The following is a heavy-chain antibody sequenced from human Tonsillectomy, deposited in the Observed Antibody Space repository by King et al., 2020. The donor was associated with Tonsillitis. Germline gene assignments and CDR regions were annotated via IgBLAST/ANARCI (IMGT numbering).Heavy chain of an antibody. CDR2: ISWDGGSI. J-gene: IGHJ6*02. V-gene: IGHV3-43D*04. Sequence: VQLVESGGVVVQPGGSLRLSCAASGFTFDDYTMHWVRQGPGKGLEWVSLISWDGGSIYYADSVKGRFTISRENSKNSLYLQMNSLRAEDTALYYCAKDSLSYCCSTSCYGNYGMDVWGQGTTVTVSS. CDR1: GFTFDDYT. CDR3: AKDSLSYCCSTSCYGNYGMDV. D-gene: IGHD2-2*01.